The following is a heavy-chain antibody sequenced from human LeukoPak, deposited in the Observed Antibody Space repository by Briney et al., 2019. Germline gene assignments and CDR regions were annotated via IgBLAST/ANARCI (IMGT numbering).Heavy chain of an antibody. CDR3: TRKNYDALDI. CDR2: IRSKAYGGTT. D-gene: IGHD2/OR15-2a*01. J-gene: IGHJ3*02. CDR1: GFTLGDYA. Sequence: GGSLRLSCTASGFTLGDYAMSWVRQAPGKGLEWVGFIRSKAYGGTTEYAASVKGRFTISRDDSKSIAYLQMNSLKTEDTAVYYCTRKNYDALDIWGQGTMVTVSS. V-gene: IGHV3-49*04.